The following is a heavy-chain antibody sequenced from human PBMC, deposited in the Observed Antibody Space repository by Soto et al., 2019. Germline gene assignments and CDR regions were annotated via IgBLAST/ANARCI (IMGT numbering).Heavy chain of an antibody. CDR2: IGYTGDT. V-gene: IGHV4-31*03. J-gene: IGHJ4*03. D-gene: IGHD6-19*01. CDR3: ARAQVAGYQPTAGYFDY. CDR1: DVSGASISSASYY. Sequence: SETLSLTCTVSDVSGASISSASYYWSWVRQHPGKGLEWIGFIGYTGDTQYNPSLKSRLAMSIDTSKNQFSLSLNAVTAADTAVYYCARAQVAGYQPTAGYFDYWGQGTLVTVSS.